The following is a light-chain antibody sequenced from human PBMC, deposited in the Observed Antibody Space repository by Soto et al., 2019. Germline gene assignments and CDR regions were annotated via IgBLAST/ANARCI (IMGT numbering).Light chain of an antibody. CDR3: QQSYRTPWT. CDR1: QSLSSY. CDR2: AAS. Sequence: DIQMTQSPSSLSASVGDRVTITCRASQSLSSYLNWYQQKPGKAPKLLIYAASSLQSGVPSRVSGSGSGTDFTLTISSLQHEDFATYYCQQSYRTPWTFGQGTKVEIK. V-gene: IGKV1-39*01. J-gene: IGKJ1*01.